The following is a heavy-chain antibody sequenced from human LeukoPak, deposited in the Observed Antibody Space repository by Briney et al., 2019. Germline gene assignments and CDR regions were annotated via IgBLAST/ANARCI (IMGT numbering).Heavy chain of an antibody. CDR3: AKFLGPNCSGGSCYSPFDY. J-gene: IGHJ4*02. CDR2: ISGSGGST. D-gene: IGHD2-15*01. CDR1: GFTFSSYA. Sequence: GGSLILSCAASGFTFSSYAMSWVRQAPGKGLEWVSAISGSGGSTYYADSVKGRFTISRDNSKNTLYLQMNSLRAEDTAVYYCAKFLGPNCSGGSCYSPFDYWGQGTLVTVSS. V-gene: IGHV3-23*01.